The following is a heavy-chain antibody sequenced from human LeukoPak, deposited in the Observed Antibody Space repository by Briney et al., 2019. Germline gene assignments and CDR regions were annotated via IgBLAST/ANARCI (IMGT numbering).Heavy chain of an antibody. J-gene: IGHJ5*02. D-gene: IGHD5-24*01. V-gene: IGHV4-39*07. CDR2: INHSGST. Sequence: SETLSLTCTVSSGSISTSNYYWGWIRQPPGKGLEWIGEINHSGSTNYNPSLKSRVTISVDTSKNQFSLKLSSVTAADTAVYYCARDGSRWAGDWFDPWGQGTLVTVSS. CDR3: ARDGSRWAGDWFDP. CDR1: SGSISTSNYY.